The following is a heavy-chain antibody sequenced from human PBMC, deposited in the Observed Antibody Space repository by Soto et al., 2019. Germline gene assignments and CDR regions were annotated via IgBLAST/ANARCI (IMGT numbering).Heavy chain of an antibody. V-gene: IGHV4-59*08. CDR3: ARQGNPRYCSGGSCFAVVDS. Sequence: QVQLQESGPGLVKPSETLSLTCTVSGGSIISYYWSWIRQPPGKGLEWIGYIYHSGSTNYNPSLESRLTISVDTSKNQFSLKLSSVTAADTAVYYCARQGNPRYCSGGSCFAVVDSWGQGTLVTVSS. D-gene: IGHD2-15*01. J-gene: IGHJ4*02. CDR1: GGSIISYY. CDR2: IYHSGST.